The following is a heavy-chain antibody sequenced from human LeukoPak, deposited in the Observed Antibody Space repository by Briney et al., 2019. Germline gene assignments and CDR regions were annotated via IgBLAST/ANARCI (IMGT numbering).Heavy chain of an antibody. CDR3: ARDQGPYYYDSSGSGFDP. CDR1: GGTFSSYA. V-gene: IGHV1-69*13. D-gene: IGHD3-22*01. J-gene: IGHJ5*02. Sequence: SVKVSCKASGGTFSSYAISWVRQAPGQGLEWMGGIIPIFGTANYAQKFQGRVTITADESTSTASMELRSLRSDDTAVYYCARDQGPYYYDSSGSGFDPWGQGTLVTVSS. CDR2: IIPIFGTA.